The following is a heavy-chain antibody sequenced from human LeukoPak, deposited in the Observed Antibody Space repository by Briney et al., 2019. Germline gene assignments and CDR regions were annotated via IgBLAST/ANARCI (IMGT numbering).Heavy chain of an antibody. CDR3: ARGLQWLSAFDI. CDR2: INHSGST. D-gene: IGHD6-19*01. Sequence: SEALSLTCALYGGSVSGYYWGWIRQHPGKGLEWIGEINHSGSTNYNPSLKSRVTISVDTSKNQVSLKLSSVTAADTAVYYCARGLQWLSAFDIWGQGTMVTVSS. V-gene: IGHV4-34*01. CDR1: GGSVSGYY. J-gene: IGHJ3*02.